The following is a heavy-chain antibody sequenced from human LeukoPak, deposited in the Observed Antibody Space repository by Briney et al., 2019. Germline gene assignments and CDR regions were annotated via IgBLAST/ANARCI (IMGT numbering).Heavy chain of an antibody. J-gene: IGHJ4*02. Sequence: PGGSLRLSCAASGFTFSSYSMNWVRQAPGKGLEWVSVIYSGGSTYYADSVKGRFTISRDNSKNTLYLQMNSLRAEDTAVYYCARASYDSSGWIDYWGQGTLVTVSS. CDR3: ARASYDSSGWIDY. CDR2: IYSGGST. D-gene: IGHD3-22*01. CDR1: GFTFSSYS. V-gene: IGHV3-53*01.